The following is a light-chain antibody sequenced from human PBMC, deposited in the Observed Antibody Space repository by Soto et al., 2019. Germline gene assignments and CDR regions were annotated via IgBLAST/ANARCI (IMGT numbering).Light chain of an antibody. J-gene: IGKJ4*01. CDR2: ATS. CDR1: QGIAPY. V-gene: IGKV1-27*01. CDR3: QKYNSAPLT. Sequence: DVQMTQSPSSLSASVGDRVTITCRASQGIAPYLAWFQQKPGKVPRLLIYATSTLQSGVTSRFSGSGSGTDFTLTISSLQPEDVATYYCQKYNSAPLTFGGGTTVEIK.